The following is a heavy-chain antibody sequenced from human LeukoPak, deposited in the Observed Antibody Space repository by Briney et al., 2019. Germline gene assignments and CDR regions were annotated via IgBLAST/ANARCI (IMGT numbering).Heavy chain of an antibody. Sequence: GGSLRLSCAASGFTFSSYGMHWVRQAPGKGLEWVAFIRYDGSNKYYADSVKGRFTISRDNSKNTLYLQMNSLRAEDTAVYYCAKDKWELSSGMDVWGQGTTVTVSS. J-gene: IGHJ6*02. D-gene: IGHD1-26*01. CDR2: IRYDGSNK. CDR1: GFTFSSYG. CDR3: AKDKWELSSGMDV. V-gene: IGHV3-30*02.